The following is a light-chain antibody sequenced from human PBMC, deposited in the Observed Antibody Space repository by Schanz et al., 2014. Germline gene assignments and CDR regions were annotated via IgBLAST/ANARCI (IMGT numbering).Light chain of an antibody. J-gene: IGLJ3*02. Sequence: QSALTQPPSASGSPGQSITISCTGTSSDVGGYNYVSWYQQHPGKAPKLMIYEGSKRPSGVPDRFSGSKSGTSASLAISGLQSEDEADYCCATWDDSLNGWVFGGGTKLTVL. V-gene: IGLV2-8*01. CDR1: SSDVGGYNY. CDR3: ATWDDSLNGWV. CDR2: EGS.